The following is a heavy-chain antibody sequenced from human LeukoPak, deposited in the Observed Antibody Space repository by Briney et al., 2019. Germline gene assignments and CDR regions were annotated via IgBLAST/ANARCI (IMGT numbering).Heavy chain of an antibody. CDR3: LAAAGTIG. V-gene: IGHV3-74*01. J-gene: IGHJ4*02. D-gene: IGHD6-13*01. CDR2: VKNDGSTT. Sequence: GGSLRLSCAASGFTFSSYWMHWVRQAPGKGLVWVSRVKNDGSTTNYADSMKGRFTISRDNTKNTLYLQMNSLRAEDTAVYFCLAAAGTIGWGQGTLVTVSS. CDR1: GFTFSSYW.